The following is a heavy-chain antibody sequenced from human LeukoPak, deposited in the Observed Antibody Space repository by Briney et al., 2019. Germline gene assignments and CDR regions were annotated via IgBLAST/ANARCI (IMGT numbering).Heavy chain of an antibody. CDR3: ARDATRGYSYPGHYFDY. J-gene: IGHJ4*02. V-gene: IGHV3-11*01. Sequence: PGGSLRLSCAASGFTFSDYYMSWIRQAPGKGLEWVSYISSSGSTIYYADSVKGRFIISRDNAENSLYLQMNSLRAEDTAVYYCARDATRGYSYPGHYFDYWGQGTLVTVSS. CDR2: ISSSGSTI. CDR1: GFTFSDYY. D-gene: IGHD5-18*01.